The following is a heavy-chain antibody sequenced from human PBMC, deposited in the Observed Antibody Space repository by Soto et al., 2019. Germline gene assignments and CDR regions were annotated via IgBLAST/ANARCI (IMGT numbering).Heavy chain of an antibody. CDR2: ISGPSIYI. CDR3: EGGFRDGFDG. V-gene: IGHV3-21*01. D-gene: IGHD3-10*01. CDR1: GFTFSGYS. J-gene: IGHJ6*02. Sequence: EVQLVESGGGLVKPGGSLRLSCVASGFTFSGYSINWVRQAPGKGLEWVSYISGPSIYIYYADSVKGRFTISRDNAKSPVYLQKNGMGEDETVFYCGEGGFRDGFDGWGQGSTVSVSS.